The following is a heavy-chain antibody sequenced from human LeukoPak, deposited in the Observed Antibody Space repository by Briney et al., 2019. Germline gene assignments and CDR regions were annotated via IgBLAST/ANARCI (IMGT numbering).Heavy chain of an antibody. CDR3: ARGASLENDYGDYEAITTLGFFDY. V-gene: IGHV1-3*01. D-gene: IGHD4-17*01. J-gene: IGHJ4*02. Sequence: ASVKVSCKASGYTFTSYAMHWVRQAPGQRLEWMGWINAGNGNTKYPQKFQGRVTITRDTSASTAYMELSSLRSEDTAVYYCARGASLENDYGDYEAITTLGFFDYWGQGTLVTVSS. CDR2: INAGNGNT. CDR1: GYTFTSYA.